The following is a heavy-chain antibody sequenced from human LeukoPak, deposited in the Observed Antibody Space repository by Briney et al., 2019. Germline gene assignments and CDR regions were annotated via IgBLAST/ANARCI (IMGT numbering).Heavy chain of an antibody. Sequence: GGSLRLSCTASGFIFSNYAMSWVRQAPGKGLEWVSEVRGSGGDTYYADTVKGRFTISRDNSKKMLYLQMSSLRAEDTAVYYCANLGANTRISGDYWGQGTLVTVSS. V-gene: IGHV3-23*01. CDR1: GFIFSNYA. D-gene: IGHD1-14*01. J-gene: IGHJ4*02. CDR3: ANLGANTRISGDY. CDR2: VRGSGGDT.